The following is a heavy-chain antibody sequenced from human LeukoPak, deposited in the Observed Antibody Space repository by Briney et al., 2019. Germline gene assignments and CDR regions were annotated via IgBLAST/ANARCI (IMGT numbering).Heavy chain of an antibody. CDR3: ARDRGGYTYSHDY. CDR1: DGSLTNYD. V-gene: IGHV4-59*12. D-gene: IGHD5-18*01. J-gene: IGHJ4*02. CDR2: IHYSGTA. Sequence: SETLSLTCTVSDGSLTNYDWSWVRQPPGKGPEFIGYIHYSGTANYNPSLKSRVTISVDTSKNQFSLKLSSVTAADTAVYYCARDRGGYTYSHDYWGQGTLVTVSS.